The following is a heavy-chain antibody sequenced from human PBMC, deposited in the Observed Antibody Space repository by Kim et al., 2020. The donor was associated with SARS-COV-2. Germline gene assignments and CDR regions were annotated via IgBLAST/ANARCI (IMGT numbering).Heavy chain of an antibody. CDR2: IWYDGSNK. V-gene: IGHV3-33*01. D-gene: IGHD3-10*01. CDR3: ARDSTSYYYGSGSYYENHYYFDY. J-gene: IGHJ4*02. Sequence: GGSLRLSCAASGFTFSSYGMHWVRQAPGKGLEWVAVIWYDGSNKYYADSVKGRFTISRDNSKNTLYLQMNSLRAEDTAVYYCARDSTSYYYGSGSYYENHYYFDYWGQGTLVTVSS. CDR1: GFTFSSYG.